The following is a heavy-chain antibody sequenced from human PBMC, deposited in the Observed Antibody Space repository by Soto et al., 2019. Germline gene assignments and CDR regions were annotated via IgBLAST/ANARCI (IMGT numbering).Heavy chain of an antibody. V-gene: IGHV4-59*01. J-gene: IGHJ3*02. CDR3: ARGRSEREDAFDI. CDR2: IYYSGST. CDR1: GGSISSYY. D-gene: IGHD3-10*01. Sequence: PSETLSLTCTVSGGSISSYYWSWIRQPPGKGLEWIGYIYYSGSTNYNPSLKSRVTISVDTSKNQFSLKLSSVTAADTAVYYCARGRSEREDAFDIWGKGKTVTVPS.